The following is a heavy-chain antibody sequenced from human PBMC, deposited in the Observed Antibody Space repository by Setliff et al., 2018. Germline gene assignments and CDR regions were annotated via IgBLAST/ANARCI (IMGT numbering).Heavy chain of an antibody. CDR3: ARDPGHRSGTWSLDY. Sequence: PSETLSLTCSVYGESFSNNYWSWIRQSPGRGLEWIGESNHGGSTSYNPSLKSRLTMSVDTSKNQFSLKLTSVTAADSAVYYCARDPGHRSGTWSLDYWGQGTLVTV. J-gene: IGHJ4*02. CDR1: GESFSNNY. CDR2: SNHGGST. V-gene: IGHV4-34*01.